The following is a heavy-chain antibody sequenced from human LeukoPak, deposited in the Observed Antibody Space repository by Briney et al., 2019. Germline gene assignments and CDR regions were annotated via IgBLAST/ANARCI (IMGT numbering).Heavy chain of an antibody. J-gene: IGHJ4*02. CDR3: ARRRSGGRDFDF. CDR2: IYTSGST. V-gene: IGHV4-4*09. Sequence: PSETLSLTCTVSGGSISSSYWSWIRQPPGKGLEWIGYIYTSGSTNYNPSLKSRVTISVDTPKNQFSLNLSSVTAADTAVYYCARRRSGGRDFDFRGRGTLVTVSS. CDR1: GGSISSSY. D-gene: IGHD2-15*01.